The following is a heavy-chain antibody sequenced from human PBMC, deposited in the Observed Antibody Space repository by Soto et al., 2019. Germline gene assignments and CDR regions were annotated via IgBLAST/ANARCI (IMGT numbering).Heavy chain of an antibody. Sequence: ASVKVSCKASGYTFTGYYMHWVRQAPGQGLEWMGWINPNSGGTNYAQKFQGWVTMTRDTSISTAYMELSRLRSDDTAVYYCARDRGSYYGSGSYLRNWFDPWGQGTLVTVSS. V-gene: IGHV1-2*04. CDR2: INPNSGGT. CDR3: ARDRGSYYGSGSYLRNWFDP. CDR1: GYTFTGYY. D-gene: IGHD3-10*01. J-gene: IGHJ5*02.